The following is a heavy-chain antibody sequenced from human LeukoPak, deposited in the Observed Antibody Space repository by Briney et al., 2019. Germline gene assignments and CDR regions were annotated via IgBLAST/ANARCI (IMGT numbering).Heavy chain of an antibody. Sequence: SETLSLTCAVYGGSFSGYYWSWIRQPPGKGLEWIGEINHSGSTNYNPSLKSRVTISVDTSKNQFSLKLSSVTAADTAVYYCARRYYYDSSGYYRSDYWGRGTLVTVSS. CDR3: ARRYYYDSSGYYRSDY. D-gene: IGHD3-22*01. CDR1: GGSFSGYY. J-gene: IGHJ4*02. V-gene: IGHV4-34*01. CDR2: INHSGST.